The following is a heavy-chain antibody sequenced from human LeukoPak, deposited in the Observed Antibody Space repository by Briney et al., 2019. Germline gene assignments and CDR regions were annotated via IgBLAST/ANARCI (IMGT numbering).Heavy chain of an antibody. J-gene: IGHJ5*02. D-gene: IGHD6-19*01. V-gene: IGHV3-23*01. CDR1: GFTFSSYS. CDR3: AKEIPLGGHSSGWSPENWFDP. Sequence: PGGSLRLSCAASGFTFSSYSMNWVRQAPGKGLEWVSAISGSGGSTYYADSVKGRFTISRDNSKNTLYLQMNSLRAEDTAVYYCAKEIPLGGHSSGWSPENWFDPWGQGTLVTVSS. CDR2: ISGSGGST.